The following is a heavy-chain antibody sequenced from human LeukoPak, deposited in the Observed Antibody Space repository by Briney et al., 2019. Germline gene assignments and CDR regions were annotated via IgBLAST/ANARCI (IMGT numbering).Heavy chain of an antibody. Sequence: SETLSLTCTVSGGSISSYYWSWIRQPPGKGLEWIGYIYYSGSTNYNPSLKSRVTISVDTSKNQFSLKLSSVTAADTAVYYCARHRKAGYSSSWYGRDFDYWGQGTLVTVSS. V-gene: IGHV4-59*08. CDR3: ARHRKAGYSSSWYGRDFDY. CDR2: IYYSGST. J-gene: IGHJ4*02. CDR1: GGSISSYY. D-gene: IGHD6-13*01.